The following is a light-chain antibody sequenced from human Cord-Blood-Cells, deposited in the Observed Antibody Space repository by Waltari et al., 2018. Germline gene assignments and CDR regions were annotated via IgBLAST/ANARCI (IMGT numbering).Light chain of an antibody. J-gene: IGLJ3*02. CDR3: AAWDDSLNGPV. CDR1: SSNIGRNT. CDR2: SNN. V-gene: IGLV1-44*01. Sequence: QSVLTQPPSASGTPGHSVTISCSGSSSNIGRNTVNWYQHLPGTAPKLLIYSNNQRPSGVPDRFSGSKSGTSASLAISGLQSEDEADYYCAAWDDSLNGPVFGGGTKLTVL.